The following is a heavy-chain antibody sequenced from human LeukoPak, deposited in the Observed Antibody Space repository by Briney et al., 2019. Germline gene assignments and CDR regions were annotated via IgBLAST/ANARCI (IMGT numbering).Heavy chain of an antibody. D-gene: IGHD2-15*01. CDR1: GYNFTSYW. V-gene: IGHV5-51*01. J-gene: IGHJ4*02. Sequence: KPGESLKISCRGSGYNFTSYWIGWVRQMPGKGLEWVGIIYPGDSDTKYSPSFQGQVTISADKSISTAYLQWSSLKASDTAMYYCARQVVVAAHFDYWGQGTLVTVSS. CDR3: ARQVVVAAHFDY. CDR2: IYPGDSDT.